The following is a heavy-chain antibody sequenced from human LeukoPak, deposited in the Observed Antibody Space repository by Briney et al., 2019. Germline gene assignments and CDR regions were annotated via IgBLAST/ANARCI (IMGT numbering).Heavy chain of an antibody. J-gene: IGHJ4*02. CDR1: GGSFSGYY. CDR3: ARGRSSGWYNNYFDY. V-gene: IGHV4-34*01. CDR2: INHSGST. Sequence: SETLSLTCAVYGGSFSGYYWSWIRQPPGKGLEWIGEINHSGSTNYNPPLKSRVTISVDTSKNQFSLKLSSVTAADTAVYYCARGRSSGWYNNYFDYWGEGTLVTVSS. D-gene: IGHD6-19*01.